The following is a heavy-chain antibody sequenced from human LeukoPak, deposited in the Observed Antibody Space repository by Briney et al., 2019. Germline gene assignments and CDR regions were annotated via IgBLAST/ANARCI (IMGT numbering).Heavy chain of an antibody. D-gene: IGHD3-10*01. CDR2: IYYNGYS. CDR1: GGSISGYY. Sequence: SETLSLTCSVSGGSISGYYWSWIRQPPGKGLDWIAYIYYNGYSYSNPSLKSRLTISVDTSKNQFSLNLRSVTAADTAVYYCARHQYGGVTYPFDNWGQGTLVTVSS. CDR3: ARHQYGGVTYPFDN. J-gene: IGHJ4*02. V-gene: IGHV4-59*08.